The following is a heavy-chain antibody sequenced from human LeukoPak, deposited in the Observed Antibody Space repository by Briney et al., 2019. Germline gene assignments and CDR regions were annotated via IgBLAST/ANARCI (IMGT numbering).Heavy chain of an antibody. J-gene: IGHJ5*02. V-gene: IGHV3-23*01. CDR2: IRGSGAGT. D-gene: IGHD3-3*01. CDR1: GFTFSDYA. Sequence: PGGSLRLSCAVSGFTFSDYAMSWVRQAPGKGLEWISTIRGSGAGTYYADSVEGRFIISRDISANVLYLQMNSLRADDTAIYYCAKDILGVAWGWFDPWGQGTLVTVSS. CDR3: AKDILGVAWGWFDP.